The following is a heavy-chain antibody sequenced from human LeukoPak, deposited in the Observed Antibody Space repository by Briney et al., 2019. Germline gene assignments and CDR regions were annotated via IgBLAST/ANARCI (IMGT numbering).Heavy chain of an antibody. CDR3: ARGRRRDGYNVDY. CDR2: INPNSGGT. J-gene: IGHJ4*02. Sequence: GWINPNSGGTNYAQKFQGRVTMTKDTSISTAYMELSRLRSDDTAVYYCARGRRRDGYNVDYWGQGTLVTVSS. V-gene: IGHV1-2*02. D-gene: IGHD5-24*01.